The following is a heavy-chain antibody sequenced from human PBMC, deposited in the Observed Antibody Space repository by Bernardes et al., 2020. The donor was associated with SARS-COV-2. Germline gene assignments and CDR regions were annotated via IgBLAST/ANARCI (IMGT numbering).Heavy chain of an antibody. CDR1: GGSISSSSYY. J-gene: IGHJ3*02. D-gene: IGHD3-10*01. CDR3: ARAKITMVRGAPDAFDI. CDR2: IYYSGST. V-gene: IGHV4-39*07. Sequence: SETLSLTCTVSGGSISSSSYYWGWIRQPPGKGLEWIGSIYYSGSTYYNPSLKSRVTISVDTSKNQFSLKLSSVTAADTAVYYCARAKITMVRGAPDAFDIWGQGTMVTVSS.